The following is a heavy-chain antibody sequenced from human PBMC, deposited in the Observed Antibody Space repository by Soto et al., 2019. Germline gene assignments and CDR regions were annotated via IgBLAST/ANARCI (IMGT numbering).Heavy chain of an antibody. CDR2: IRSKANSYAT. J-gene: IGHJ3*02. V-gene: IGHV3-73*01. CDR3: TRHVYSSRGLHLNDALDI. D-gene: IGHD6-13*01. Sequence: GVSLRLSCAASGFPFSGSAMHWGRPASGKGLEWVGRIRSKANSYATAYAASVKGRFTISRDDSKNTAYLQMNSLKTEDTAVYYCTRHVYSSRGLHLNDALDIRGQGTMVTVSS. CDR1: GFPFSGSA.